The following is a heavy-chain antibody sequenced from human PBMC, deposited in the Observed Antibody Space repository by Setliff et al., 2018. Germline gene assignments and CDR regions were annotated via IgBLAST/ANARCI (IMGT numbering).Heavy chain of an antibody. D-gene: IGHD3-10*01. CDR2: IIPILGIA. CDR1: GGTFISYA. Sequence: VKVSCKASGGTFISYAISWVRQAPGQGLEWMGGIIPILGIANYAQKFQGRVTITADESTSTAYMELSSLRSEDTAVYYCARGIEPLLPVPDYWGQGTLVTVPQ. CDR3: ARGIEPLLPVPDY. J-gene: IGHJ4*02. V-gene: IGHV1-69*10.